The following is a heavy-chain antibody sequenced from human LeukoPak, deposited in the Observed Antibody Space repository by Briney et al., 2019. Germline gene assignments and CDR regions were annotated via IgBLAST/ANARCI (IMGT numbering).Heavy chain of an antibody. V-gene: IGHV3-30-3*01. D-gene: IGHD3-22*01. J-gene: IGHJ3*02. CDR2: ISYDGSNK. CDR1: GFTFSSYA. Sequence: GGSLRLSCAASGFTFSSYAMHWVRQAPGKGLEWVAVISYDGSNKYYADSVKGRFTISRDNSKNTLYLQMNSLRAEDTAVYYCASHPDYYDSSVPFDIWGQGTMVTVSS. CDR3: ASHPDYYDSSVPFDI.